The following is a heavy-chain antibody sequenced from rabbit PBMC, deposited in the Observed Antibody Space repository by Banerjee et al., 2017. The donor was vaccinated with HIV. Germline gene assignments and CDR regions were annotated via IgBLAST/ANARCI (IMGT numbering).Heavy chain of an antibody. V-gene: IGHV1S7*01. CDR2: IVPIFGVT. Sequence: QLVESGGGLVQPGGSLKLSCKASGFDFSTYSMSWVRQAPGKGLEWIGSIVPIFGVTSYADWMNGRFTFSSLNAQNTLYLQLNSLTAADTATYFCVRDLTGVIVWNFGWWGQGTLVTVS. D-gene: IGHD6-1*01. CDR1: GFDFSTYS. J-gene: IGHJ4*01. CDR3: VRDLTGVIVWNFGW.